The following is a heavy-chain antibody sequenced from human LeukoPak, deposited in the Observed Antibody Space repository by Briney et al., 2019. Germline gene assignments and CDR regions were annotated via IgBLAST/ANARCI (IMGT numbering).Heavy chain of an antibody. D-gene: IGHD5-18*01. Sequence: SETLSLTCTVSGGSISSSSYYWGWIRQPPGKGLEWIGSIYYSGSTYYNPSLKSRVTISVDTSNYHFSLNLSSVTAADTAVYYCARQHGYSYGFEDYWGQGALITVSS. J-gene: IGHJ4*02. CDR3: ARQHGYSYGFEDY. CDR2: IYYSGST. CDR1: GGSISSSSYY. V-gene: IGHV4-39*01.